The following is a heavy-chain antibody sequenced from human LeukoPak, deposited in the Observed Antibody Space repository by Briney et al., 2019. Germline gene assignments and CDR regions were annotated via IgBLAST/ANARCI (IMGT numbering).Heavy chain of an antibody. CDR2: IYYSGST. CDR3: AGNYYGSGSYYSEDRY. V-gene: IGHV4-39*07. J-gene: IGHJ4*02. D-gene: IGHD3-10*01. Sequence: SETLSLTCTVSGGSISSSSYYWGWIRQPPGKGLEWIGSIYYSGSTNYNPSLKSRVTISVDTSKKQFSLKLSSVTAADTAVYYCAGNYYGSGSYYSEDRYWGQGTLVTVSS. CDR1: GGSISSSSYY.